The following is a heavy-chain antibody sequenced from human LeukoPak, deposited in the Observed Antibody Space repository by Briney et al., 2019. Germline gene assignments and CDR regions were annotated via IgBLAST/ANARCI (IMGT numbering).Heavy chain of an antibody. CDR1: GFSFSNYG. Sequence: GGSLRLSCAASGFSFSNYGMSWVRRAPGKGLEWVSGISGSGGSTYYADSVKGRFTISRDNSKNTLYLQMNSLRAEDTAVYYCAKHGQWLVANWFDPWGQGTLVTVSS. CDR3: AKHGQWLVANWFDP. V-gene: IGHV3-23*01. J-gene: IGHJ5*02. CDR2: ISGSGGST. D-gene: IGHD6-19*01.